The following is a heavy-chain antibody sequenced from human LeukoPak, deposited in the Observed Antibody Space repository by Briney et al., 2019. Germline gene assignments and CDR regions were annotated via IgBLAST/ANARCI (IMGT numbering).Heavy chain of an antibody. CDR1: GFTFSSYS. V-gene: IGHV3-21*01. D-gene: IGHD5-18*01. J-gene: IGHJ4*02. CDR2: ISSSSYI. Sequence: GGSLRLSCAASGFTFSSYSMNWVRQAPGKGLEWVSSISSSSYIYYADSVKGRFTISRDNAKNSLYLQMNSLRAEDTAVYYCARSSYGERGRDYWGQGTLVTVSS. CDR3: ARSSYGERGRDY.